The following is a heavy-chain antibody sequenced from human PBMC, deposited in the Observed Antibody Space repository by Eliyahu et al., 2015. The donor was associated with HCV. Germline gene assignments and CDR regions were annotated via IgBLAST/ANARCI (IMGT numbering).Heavy chain of an antibody. J-gene: IGHJ3*02. CDR2: INSDGTRT. CDR3: AREEDALDI. CDR1: GFSYW. Sequence: EVQVVESGGGLVQPGGSLRLSCAASGFSYWMHWVRQGPGKGLVWVSRINSDGTRTNYADSVKGRFTISRDNAKNTLYLQMNSLRAEDTAVYYCAREEDALDIWGQGTMVTVSS. V-gene: IGHV3-74*01.